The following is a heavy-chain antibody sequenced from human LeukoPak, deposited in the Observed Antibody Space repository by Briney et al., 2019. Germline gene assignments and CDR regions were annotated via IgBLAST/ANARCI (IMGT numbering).Heavy chain of an antibody. CDR1: GFSFSNAW. Sequence: GGSLRLSCAASGFSFSNAWMSWVRQAPGKGLEWVGRIKSKTTGETTDFAAPVKGRFTISRDDSKNTLYLQMNSLKIEDTAVYYCTTCTGGSCYSDYWGQGTLVTVSS. CDR3: TTCTGGSCYSDY. CDR2: IKSKTTGETT. D-gene: IGHD2-15*01. V-gene: IGHV3-15*01. J-gene: IGHJ4*02.